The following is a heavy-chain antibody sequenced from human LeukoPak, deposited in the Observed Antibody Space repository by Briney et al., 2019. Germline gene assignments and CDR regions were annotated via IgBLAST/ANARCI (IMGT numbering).Heavy chain of an antibody. J-gene: IGHJ4*02. D-gene: IGHD5-12*01. CDR1: GGTFSSYA. CDR2: IIPIFGTA. CDR3: ARGEGRFVVATTVYFDY. V-gene: IGHV1-69*05. Sequence: SVKVSCKASGGTFSSYAISWVRQAPGQGLEWMGGIIPIFGTANYAQKFQGRVTITTDESTSTAYMELSSLRSEDTAVYYCARGEGRFVVATTVYFDYWGQGTLVTVSS.